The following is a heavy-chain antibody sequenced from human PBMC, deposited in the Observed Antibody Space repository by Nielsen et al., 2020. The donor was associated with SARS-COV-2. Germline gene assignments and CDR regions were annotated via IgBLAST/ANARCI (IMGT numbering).Heavy chain of an antibody. Sequence: GGSLRLSCAASGFTFSSYATSWVRQAPGKGLEWVSAISGSGGSTYYADSVKGRFTISRDNSKNTLYLQMNSLRAEDTAVYYCAKDRNGYSSGWFDYWGQGTLVTVSS. CDR1: GFTFSSYA. D-gene: IGHD6-19*01. CDR3: AKDRNGYSSGWFDY. J-gene: IGHJ4*02. V-gene: IGHV3-23*01. CDR2: ISGSGGST.